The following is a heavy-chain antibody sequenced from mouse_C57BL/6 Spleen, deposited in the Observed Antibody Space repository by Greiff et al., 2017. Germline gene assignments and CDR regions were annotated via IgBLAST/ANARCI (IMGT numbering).Heavy chain of an antibody. CDR3: ARSWLLSAMDY. D-gene: IGHD2-3*01. V-gene: IGHV1-26*01. Sequence: EVQLQQSGPELVKPGASVKISCKASGYTFTDYYMNWVKQSHGKSLEWIGDINPNNGGTSYNQKFKGKATLTVDKSSSTAYLELRSLTSEDSAVYYCARSWLLSAMDYWGQGTSVTVSS. CDR1: GYTFTDYY. J-gene: IGHJ4*01. CDR2: INPNNGGT.